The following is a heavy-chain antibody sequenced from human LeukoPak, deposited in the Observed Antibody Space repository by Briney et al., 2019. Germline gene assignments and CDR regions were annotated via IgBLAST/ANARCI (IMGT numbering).Heavy chain of an antibody. D-gene: IGHD5-18*01. CDR1: GFTFSSYA. V-gene: IGHV3-23*01. Sequence: GGSLRLSCAASGFTFSSYAMSWVRQAPGKGLEWVSAISGSGGSTYYADSVKGRFTISRDNSKNTLYLQMNNLRAEDTAVYYCAKHNVVGLWVNNWFDPWGQGTLVTVSS. CDR2: ISGSGGST. J-gene: IGHJ5*02. CDR3: AKHNVVGLWVNNWFDP.